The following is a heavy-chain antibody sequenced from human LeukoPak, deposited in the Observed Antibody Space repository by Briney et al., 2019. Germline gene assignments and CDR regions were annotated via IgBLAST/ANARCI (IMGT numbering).Heavy chain of an antibody. J-gene: IGHJ4*02. D-gene: IGHD6-13*01. Sequence: GGSLRLSCAASGFTFSSYWMHWVRHAPGKGLVWVSRINTDGSSTSYADSVKGRFTISRDNAKNSLYLQMNSLRAEDTAVYYCARVGAAAGIEEGIYFDYWGQGTLVTVSS. CDR2: INTDGSST. CDR1: GFTFSSYW. CDR3: ARVGAAAGIEEGIYFDY. V-gene: IGHV3-74*01.